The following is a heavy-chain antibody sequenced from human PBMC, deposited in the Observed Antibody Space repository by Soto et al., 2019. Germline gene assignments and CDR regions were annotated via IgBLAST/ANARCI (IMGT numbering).Heavy chain of an antibody. CDR2: ISSSGSTI. CDR1: GFTFSDYY. V-gene: IGHV3-11*01. D-gene: IGHD5-12*01. CDR3: ARDGTEWLRPKHAFDI. Sequence: GGSLRLSCAASGFTFSDYYMSWIRQAPGKGLEWVSYISSSGSTIYYADSVKGRFTISRDNAKNSLYLQMNSLRAEDTAVYYCARDGTEWLRPKHAFDIRGQGTMVTVSS. J-gene: IGHJ3*02.